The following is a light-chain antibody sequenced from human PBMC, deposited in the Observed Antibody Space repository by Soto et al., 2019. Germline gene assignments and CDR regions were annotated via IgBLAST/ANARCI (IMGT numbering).Light chain of an antibody. Sequence: EIFLTHSPATLSVSPGDISTLXXRASQSVNSNLAWYHLKPGQAPRXVIYGASIRAAGIPARFTGSESGTEFTLSISSLQSEDFAVYYCQQYDDWPWTFGHGTKVDIK. CDR1: QSVNSN. CDR2: GAS. CDR3: QQYDDWPWT. J-gene: IGKJ1*01. V-gene: IGKV3-15*01.